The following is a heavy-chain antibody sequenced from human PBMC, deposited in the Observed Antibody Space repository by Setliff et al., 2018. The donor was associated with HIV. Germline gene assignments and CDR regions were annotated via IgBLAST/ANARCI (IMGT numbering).Heavy chain of an antibody. CDR1: GFTFSRNV. J-gene: IGHJ4*02. CDR2: ISESGANT. V-gene: IGHV3-23*01. CDR3: AKVPSY. Sequence: GGSLRLSCVASGFTFSRNVINWVRQAPGKGLEWVSGISESGANTYYADSVKGRFTISRDNSKNTLYLQVDSLRAEDTAVYYCAKVPSYWGQGTLVTVSS.